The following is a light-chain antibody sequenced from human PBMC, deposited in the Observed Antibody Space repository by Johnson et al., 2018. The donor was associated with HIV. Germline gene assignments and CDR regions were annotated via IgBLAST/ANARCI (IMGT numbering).Light chain of an antibody. J-gene: IGLJ1*01. CDR2: DNN. V-gene: IGLV1-51*01. CDR3: GTWDNSLRTAL. Sequence: QPVLTQPPSVSAAAGQKVTISCSGSSSNIGNNYVAWYQQVPVTAPKLLIYDNNRRPSGVPDRFSGSKSGPSATLGITGLQTGDEADYLCGTWDNSLRTALFGTRSKVTVL. CDR1: SSNIGNNY.